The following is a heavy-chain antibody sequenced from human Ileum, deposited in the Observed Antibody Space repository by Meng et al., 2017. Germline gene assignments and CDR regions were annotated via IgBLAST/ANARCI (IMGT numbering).Heavy chain of an antibody. CDR2: AST. J-gene: IGHJ4*02. V-gene: IGHV4-61*08. Sequence: HVQLQSSGPGRVRPSETLALICTVSGGSVSRAGYQWGWIRQPPGKGLEWIGYASTNYNPSLKSRVTISLDTSRNQFSLSLSSVTAADTAVYYCARDHTGSLDYWGQGILVTVSS. CDR3: ARDHTGSLDY. CDR1: GGSVSRAGYQ.